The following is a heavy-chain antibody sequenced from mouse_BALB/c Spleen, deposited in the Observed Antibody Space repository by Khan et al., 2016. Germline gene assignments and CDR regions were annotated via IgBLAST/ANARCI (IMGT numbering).Heavy chain of an antibody. CDR2: IHYSGST. J-gene: IGHJ2*01. V-gene: IGHV3-1*02. CDR1: GYSITSHYS. CDR3: ATSSSGYWYYFDY. Sequence: VQLKESGPDLVKPSQSVSLTCTVTGYSITSHYSWHWIRHFPGNKVEWMGYIHYSGSTDFNPSLKSRNSITRDTSKNQFFLQLNSVTTEDTATYYWATSSSGYWYYFDYWGQGTTLTVSS. D-gene: IGHD3-1*01.